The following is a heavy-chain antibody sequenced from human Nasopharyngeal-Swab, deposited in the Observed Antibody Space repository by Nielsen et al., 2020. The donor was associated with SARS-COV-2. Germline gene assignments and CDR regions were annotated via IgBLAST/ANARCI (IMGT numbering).Heavy chain of an antibody. CDR2: IKQDGSEK. CDR3: ARDLQVYGMDV. Sequence: GESLKISCAASGFTFSNYWMSWVRQAPGKGLEWVANIKQDGSEKYYVDSVKGRFTISRDNAKNSLYLQMNSLRAEDTAVYYCARDLQVYGMDVWGQGTTVTVSS. CDR1: GFTFSNYW. J-gene: IGHJ6*02. D-gene: IGHD5-24*01. V-gene: IGHV3-7*01.